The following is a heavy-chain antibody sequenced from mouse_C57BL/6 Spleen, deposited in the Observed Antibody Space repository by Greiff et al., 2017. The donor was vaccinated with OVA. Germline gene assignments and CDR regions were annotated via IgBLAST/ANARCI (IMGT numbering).Heavy chain of an antibody. D-gene: IGHD2-10*01. CDR3: ARNDAYYGNCGYAMDY. J-gene: IGHJ4*01. V-gene: IGHV2-9-1*01. CDR2: IWTGGGT. Sequence: QVQLKESGPGLVAPSQSLSITCTVSGFSLTSYAISWVRQPPGKGLEWLGVIWTGGGTNYNSALKSRLGISKDNSKSQVFLKMNSLQTDDTAMYYCARNDAYYGNCGYAMDYWGQGTSVTVSS. CDR1: GFSLTSYA.